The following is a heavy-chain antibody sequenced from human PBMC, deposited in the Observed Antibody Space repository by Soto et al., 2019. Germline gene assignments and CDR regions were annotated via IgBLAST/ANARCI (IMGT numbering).Heavy chain of an antibody. CDR3: AKDPMGVLRFLEWLPSGDGMDV. J-gene: IGHJ6*02. D-gene: IGHD3-3*01. CDR2: ISGSGGST. V-gene: IGHV3-23*01. Sequence: GGSLRLSCAASGFTFSSYAMSWVRQAPGKGLEWVSAISGSGGSTYYADSVKGRFTISRDNSKNTLYLQMNSLRAEDTAVYYCAKDPMGVLRFLEWLPSGDGMDVWGQGTTVTVSS. CDR1: GFTFSSYA.